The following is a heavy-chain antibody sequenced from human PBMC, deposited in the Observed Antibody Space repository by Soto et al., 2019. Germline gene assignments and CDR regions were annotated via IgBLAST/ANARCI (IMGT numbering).Heavy chain of an antibody. V-gene: IGHV3-48*03. CDR1: GFTFSSYE. CDR3: ARDINYYYGMDV. Sequence: PGGSLILSCAASGFTFSSYEMNWVRQAPGKGLEWVSHISSRGSTIYYADSVKGRFTISRDNAKNSLYLQMNSLRAEDTAVYYCARDINYYYGMDVWGQGTTVTVSS. CDR2: ISSRGSTI. J-gene: IGHJ6*02.